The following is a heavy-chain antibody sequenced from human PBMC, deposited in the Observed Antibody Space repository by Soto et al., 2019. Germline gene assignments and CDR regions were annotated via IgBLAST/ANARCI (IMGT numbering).Heavy chain of an antibody. CDR2: IYPDDSQT. Sequence: TWEPLKISCRGAGDGIHGYWIGRVRQIQGKGLDYMGIIYPDDSQTKYSPSLQGQVTFSVDKSISTAYLQWSSLKASDTAMYYCARFGGPSLSHWYFDLWGRGTLVTVSS. J-gene: IGHJ2*01. CDR1: GDGIHGYW. D-gene: IGHD2-15*01. CDR3: ARFGGPSLSHWYFDL. V-gene: IGHV5-51*01.